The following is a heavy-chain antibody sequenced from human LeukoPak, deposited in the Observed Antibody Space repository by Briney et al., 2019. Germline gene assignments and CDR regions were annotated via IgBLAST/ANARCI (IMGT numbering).Heavy chain of an antibody. J-gene: IGHJ4*02. CDR2: ISSSDSYI. Sequence: GGSLRLSCAASGFTFTSYGMNWVRQPPGKGLEWVSSISSSDSYIYYADSVKGRFSISRDSAKNSLYLQMNSLRAEDTAVYYCARGPQFCSGGSCYGYYFDYWGQGTLVTVSS. V-gene: IGHV3-21*01. CDR1: GFTFTSYG. CDR3: ARGPQFCSGGSCYGYYFDY. D-gene: IGHD2-15*01.